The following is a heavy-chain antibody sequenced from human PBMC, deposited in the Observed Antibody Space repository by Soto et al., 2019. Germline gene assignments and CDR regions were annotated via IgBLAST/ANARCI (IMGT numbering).Heavy chain of an antibody. CDR2: IYYSGST. CDR3: ARLYRPKTNFDH. V-gene: IGHV4-39*01. CDR1: GGSFNSSNYY. Sequence: QLQLQESGPGLVKPSETLSLTCTVSGGSFNSSNYYWGWIRQPPGKGLEWIGSIYYSGSTYHNPSLKSRVAMPVDTSKNQFSLKLSSVTAADTAVYYCARLYRPKTNFDHWGQGTLVTVSS. D-gene: IGHD2-2*02. J-gene: IGHJ4*02.